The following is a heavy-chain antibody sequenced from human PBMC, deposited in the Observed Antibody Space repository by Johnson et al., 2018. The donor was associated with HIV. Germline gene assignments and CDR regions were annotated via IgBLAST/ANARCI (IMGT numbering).Heavy chain of an antibody. J-gene: IGHJ3*02. D-gene: IGHD2-15*01. CDR1: VFMFSNYG. CDR2: IKQDGSEK. CDR3: ARLRSPDAFDI. V-gene: IGHV3-7*01. Sequence: VQLVESGGGVVQPGGSLRLSCATSVFMFSNYGMHWIRQAPGKGLEWVANIKQDGSEKYYVDSVKGRFTISRDNSKNTLYLQMGSLRAEDIGVYYCARLRSPDAFDIWGQGTMVTVSS.